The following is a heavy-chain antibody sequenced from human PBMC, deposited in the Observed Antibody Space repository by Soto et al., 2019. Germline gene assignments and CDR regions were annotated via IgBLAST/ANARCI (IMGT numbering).Heavy chain of an antibody. CDR2: IFHSGNA. J-gene: IGHJ4*01. Sequence: TLSLTCTVSGVSMRNFYWSWIRQPPGKRLEWIGFIFHSGNAKYNPSLKSRVTISIDTSKSQFSLSLDSVTAADTAVYFCARAHAPTLPFDYWGLGTLVTVSS. V-gene: IGHV4-59*01. D-gene: IGHD2-15*01. CDR1: GVSMRNFY. CDR3: ARAHAPTLPFDY.